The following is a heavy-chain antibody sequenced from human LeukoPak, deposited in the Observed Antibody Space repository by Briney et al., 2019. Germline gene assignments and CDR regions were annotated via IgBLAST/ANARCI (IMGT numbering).Heavy chain of an antibody. V-gene: IGHV3-23*01. CDR3: AKDKTAMVTGFDY. Sequence: GGSLRLSCAVSGFTVSGDYMSWVRQAPGKGLEWVSAISGSGGSTYYADSVKGRFTISRDNSKNTLYLQMNSLRAEDTAVYYCAKDKTAMVTGFDYWGQGTLVTVSS. CDR1: GFTVSGDY. CDR2: ISGSGGST. D-gene: IGHD5-18*01. J-gene: IGHJ4*02.